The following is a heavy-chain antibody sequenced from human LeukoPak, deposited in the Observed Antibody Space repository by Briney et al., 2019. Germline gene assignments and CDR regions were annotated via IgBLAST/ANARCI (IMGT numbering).Heavy chain of an antibody. Sequence: GGSLRLSCAASGFTVSSNYMSWVRQAPGKGLEWVSVIYSGGSTYYADSVKGRFTISRDNSKNTLYLQMNSLRAEDTAVYYCARDRREYYDSSGYYSPYYFDYWGQGTLVTVSS. CDR1: GFTVSSNY. D-gene: IGHD3-22*01. CDR3: ARDRREYYDSSGYYSPYYFDY. CDR2: IYSGGST. J-gene: IGHJ4*02. V-gene: IGHV3-53*01.